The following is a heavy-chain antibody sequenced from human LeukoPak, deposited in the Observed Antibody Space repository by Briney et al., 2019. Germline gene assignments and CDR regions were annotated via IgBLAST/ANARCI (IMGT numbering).Heavy chain of an antibody. J-gene: IGHJ5*02. CDR1: GYSFTSYW. D-gene: IGHD4-17*01. CDR3: TRCVYGDDTIPPEEDWFDP. CDR2: IYPGDSDT. V-gene: IGHV5-51*01. Sequence: GESLKISCKGSGYSFTSYWIGWVRQMPGKGPEWMGIIYPGDSDTRYSPSFQGQVTISADKSISTAYLQWSSLKASDTAMYYCTRCVYGDDTIPPEEDWFDPWGQGTLVTVSS.